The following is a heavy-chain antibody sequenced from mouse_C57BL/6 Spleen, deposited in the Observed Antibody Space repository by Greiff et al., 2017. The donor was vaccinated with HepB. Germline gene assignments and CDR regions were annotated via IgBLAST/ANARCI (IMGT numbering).Heavy chain of an antibody. CDR3: TSYYYDLYYAMDY. J-gene: IGHJ4*01. D-gene: IGHD2-4*01. CDR2: IWSGGST. V-gene: IGHV2-2*01. Sequence: QVQLKESGPGLVQPSQSLSITCTVSGFSLTSYGVHWVRQSPGKGLEWLGVIWSGGSTDYNAAFISRLSISKDNSKSQVFLKMIWLQADDTSIYYCTSYYYDLYYAMDYWGQGTSVTVSS. CDR1: GFSLTSYG.